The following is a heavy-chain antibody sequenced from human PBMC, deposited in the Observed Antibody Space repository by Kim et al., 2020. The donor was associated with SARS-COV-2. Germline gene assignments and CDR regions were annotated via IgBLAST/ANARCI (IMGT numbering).Heavy chain of an antibody. D-gene: IGHD2-2*01. CDR3: AKDQVVPAAIICDY. CDR1: GFTFSSYA. J-gene: IGHJ4*02. Sequence: GGSLRLSCAASGFTFSSYAMSWVRQAPGKGLEWVSAISGSGGSTYYADSVKGRFTISRDNTKNTLYLQMNSLRAEDTAVYYCAKDQVVPAAIICDYWGQGTLVTVSS. V-gene: IGHV3-23*01. CDR2: ISGSGGST.